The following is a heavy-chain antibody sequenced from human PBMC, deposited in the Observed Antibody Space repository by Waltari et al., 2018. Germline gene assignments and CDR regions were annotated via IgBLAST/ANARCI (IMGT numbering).Heavy chain of an antibody. CDR3: AREDGSYDY. V-gene: IGHV4-61*02. D-gene: IGHD1-26*01. J-gene: IGHJ4*02. CDR2: IYTSGGT. Sequence: QVQLQESGPGLVKPSQTLSLTCTVSGGSISSGSYYWCWIREPAGKGLEWIGRIYTSGGTNYSPAVWSRVTISVDTSKNQFSLKLSSVTAADTSVYYCAREDGSYDYWGQGTLVTVSS. CDR1: GGSISSGSYY.